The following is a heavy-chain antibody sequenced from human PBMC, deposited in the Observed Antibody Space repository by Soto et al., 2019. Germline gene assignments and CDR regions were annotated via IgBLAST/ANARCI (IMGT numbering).Heavy chain of an antibody. CDR2: ISVRGDVI. Sequence: PGGSLRLSCAASGFTFTDYYMSWIRQIPGKGLEWISYISVRGDVIHYIDSVKGRFTISRDNAKNSVFLQMNSLRAEDTAVYYCARQTTVTTSSDYFDYWGQGTLVTVSS. CDR1: GFTFTDYY. CDR3: ARQTTVTTSSDYFDY. V-gene: IGHV3-11*04. J-gene: IGHJ4*02. D-gene: IGHD4-17*01.